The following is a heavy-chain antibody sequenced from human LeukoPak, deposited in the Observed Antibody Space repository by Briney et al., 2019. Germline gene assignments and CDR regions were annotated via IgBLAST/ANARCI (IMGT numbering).Heavy chain of an antibody. D-gene: IGHD2-2*01. J-gene: IGHJ4*02. CDR2: INGDGRNI. V-gene: IGHV3-74*01. CDR3: AREGRDCSSTSCYLDY. Sequence: GGSLRLSCVASGFTFSSYWMHWVRHDPRKGLVWVSRINGDGRNINYADSVRGRFTISRDNAKNSLYLQMNSLRAEDTAVYYCAREGRDCSSTSCYLDYWGQGTLVTVSS. CDR1: GFTFSSYW.